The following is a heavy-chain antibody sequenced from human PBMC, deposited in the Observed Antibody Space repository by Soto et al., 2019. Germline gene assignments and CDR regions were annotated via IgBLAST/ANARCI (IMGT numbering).Heavy chain of an antibody. J-gene: IGHJ6*02. CDR1: GGTFSSYA. V-gene: IGHV1-69*13. CDR3: ARDPRGGDCYSGWDYYGMDV. D-gene: IGHD2-21*02. CDR2: IIPIFGTA. Sequence: ASVKVSCKASGGTFSSYAISWVRQAPGQGLEWMGGIIPIFGTANYAQKFQGRVTITADESTSTAYMELSSLRSEDTAVYYCARDPRGGDCYSGWDYYGMDVWGQGTTVTVSS.